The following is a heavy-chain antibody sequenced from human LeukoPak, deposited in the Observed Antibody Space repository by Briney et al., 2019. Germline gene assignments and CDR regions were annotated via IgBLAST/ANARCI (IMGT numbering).Heavy chain of an antibody. Sequence: SETLSLTCTVSGGSISSYYWSWIRQPPGKGLEWIGYIYYSGSTNYNPSLKSRVTISVDTSKNQFSLKLSSVTAADTAVYYCARETYYFDYWGQGTLVTVSS. V-gene: IGHV4-59*12. CDR2: IYYSGST. CDR1: GGSISSYY. CDR3: ARETYYFDY. J-gene: IGHJ4*02.